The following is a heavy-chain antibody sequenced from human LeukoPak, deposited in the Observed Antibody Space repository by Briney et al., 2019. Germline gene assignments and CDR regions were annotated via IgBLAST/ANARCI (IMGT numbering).Heavy chain of an antibody. Sequence: SETLSLTCTVSGYSISSGFYWGWIRQPPGKGLEWIGSIYHSGSTYYNPSLKSRVTISVDTSKNQFSLKLSSVTAADTAVYYCARVPTVTFFDYWGQGTLVTVSS. D-gene: IGHD4-17*01. J-gene: IGHJ4*02. CDR2: IYHSGST. V-gene: IGHV4-38-2*02. CDR3: ARVPTVTFFDY. CDR1: GYSISSGFY.